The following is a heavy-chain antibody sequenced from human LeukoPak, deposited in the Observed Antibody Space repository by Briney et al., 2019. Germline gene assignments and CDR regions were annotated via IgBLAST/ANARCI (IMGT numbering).Heavy chain of an antibody. V-gene: IGHV3-23*01. CDR1: GFTYSNYA. CDR2: ISGSGGST. D-gene: IGHD6-13*01. Sequence: GGSLRLSCAASGFTYSNYALSWVRQAPARGLEWVSAISGSGGSTYYADSVKGRFTISRDNSKNTLYLQMNSLRAEDTAVYYCAKDAEYSSSWLRILGWFDPWGQGTLVTVSS. CDR3: AKDAEYSSSWLRILGWFDP. J-gene: IGHJ5*02.